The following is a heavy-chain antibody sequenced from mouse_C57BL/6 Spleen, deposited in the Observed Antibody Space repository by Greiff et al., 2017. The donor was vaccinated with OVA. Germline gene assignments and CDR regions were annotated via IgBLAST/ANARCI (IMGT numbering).Heavy chain of an antibody. CDR3: ARRSVYYEWYFDV. Sequence: QVQLKQPGAELVKPGASVKLSCKASGYTFTSYWMQWVKQRPGQGLEWIGEIDPSDSYTNYNQKFKGKATLTVDTSSSTAYMQLSSLTSEDSAVYYCARRSVYYEWYFDVWGTGTTVTVSS. CDR1: GYTFTSYW. D-gene: IGHD2-4*01. V-gene: IGHV1-50*01. J-gene: IGHJ1*03. CDR2: IDPSDSYT.